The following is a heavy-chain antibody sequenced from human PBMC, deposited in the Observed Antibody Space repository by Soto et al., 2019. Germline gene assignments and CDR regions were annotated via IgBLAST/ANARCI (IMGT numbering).Heavy chain of an antibody. D-gene: IGHD5-12*01. V-gene: IGHV3-13*01. Sequence: GGSLSLSCAASGFTVSSNYMSWVRQAPGKGLAWVSVIGTAGDTYYPDSVKGRFTISRENAKNSLYLQMNSLRAGDTAVYYCARVLRGYSGFEDYYDYWGQGALVTVSS. CDR3: ARVLRGYSGFEDYYDY. CDR1: GFTVSSNY. J-gene: IGHJ4*02. CDR2: IGTAGDT.